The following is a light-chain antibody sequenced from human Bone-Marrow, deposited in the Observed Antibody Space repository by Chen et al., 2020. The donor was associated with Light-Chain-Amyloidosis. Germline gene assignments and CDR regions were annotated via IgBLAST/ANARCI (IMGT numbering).Light chain of an antibody. CDR2: WAS. CDR1: QSVLDSSNNKNY. J-gene: IGKJ3*01. CDR3: QHYYSTPLT. V-gene: IGKV4-1*01. Sequence: IVMTQSPDYLAVSLGERAAINCKSSQSVLDSSNNKNYLAWYQQKPGQPPKLLIYWASTRESGVPDRFSGSGSGTDFILTISSLQAEDVAVYYCQHYYSTPLTFGPGTKVDIK.